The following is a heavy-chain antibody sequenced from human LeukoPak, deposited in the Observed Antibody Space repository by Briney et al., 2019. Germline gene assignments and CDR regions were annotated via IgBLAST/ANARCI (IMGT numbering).Heavy chain of an antibody. Sequence: ASVKVSCKASGYTFTSYYMHWVRQAPGQGLEWMGIINPSGGSTSYAQKFQGRVTMTRDTSTSTVYMELSSLRSEDTAVCYYARETNTPVTNDYWGQGTLITVSS. CDR3: ARETNTPVTNDY. CDR1: GYTFTSYY. CDR2: INPSGGST. D-gene: IGHD4-11*01. V-gene: IGHV1-46*01. J-gene: IGHJ4*02.